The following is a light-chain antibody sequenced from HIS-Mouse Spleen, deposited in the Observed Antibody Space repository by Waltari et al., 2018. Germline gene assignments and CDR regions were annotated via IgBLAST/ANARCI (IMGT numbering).Light chain of an antibody. CDR1: RSDAGGDNY. CDR3: SSYTSSSTWV. J-gene: IGLJ3*02. CDR2: EVS. V-gene: IGLV2-14*01. Sequence: QSALTQPASVSGSPGQSITISCTGTRSDAGGDNYASWYQQHPGKAPKLMIYEVSNRPSGVSNRFSGSKSGNTASLTISGLQAEDEADYYCSSYTSSSTWVFGGGTKLTVL.